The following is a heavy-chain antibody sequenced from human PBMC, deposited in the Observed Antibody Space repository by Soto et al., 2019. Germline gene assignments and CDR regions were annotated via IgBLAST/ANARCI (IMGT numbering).Heavy chain of an antibody. Sequence: GGSLRLSCAASGFIFRDYAMNWVRQAPGKGLEWVSDISGSGDSARYADSVKGRFAISRDNSKNILYLQMDNLRDEDTALYYCAREVGAPSGWLDPWGQGTQVTVSS. J-gene: IGHJ5*02. CDR2: ISGSGDSA. CDR3: AREVGAPSGWLDP. V-gene: IGHV3-23*01. CDR1: GFIFRDYA. D-gene: IGHD1-26*01.